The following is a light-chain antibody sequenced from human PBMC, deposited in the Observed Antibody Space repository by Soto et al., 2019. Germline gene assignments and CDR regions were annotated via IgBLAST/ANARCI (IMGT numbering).Light chain of an antibody. CDR2: EVN. Sequence: QSALTQPASVSGSPGQSITISCTGTSSDVGSYNLVSWFQQHPGKAPKLFIYEVNRRPSGVSDRLSGSKSANTASLTISGLQAEDEADYYCFSYADAGTFVFGTGTKVTVL. CDR3: FSYADAGTFV. CDR1: SSDVGSYNL. J-gene: IGLJ1*01. V-gene: IGLV2-23*02.